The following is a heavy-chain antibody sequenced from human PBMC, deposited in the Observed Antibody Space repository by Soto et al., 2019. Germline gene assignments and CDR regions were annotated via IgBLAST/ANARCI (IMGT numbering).Heavy chain of an antibody. Sequence: PGGSLRLSCAASGFTFSSYGMHWVRQAPGKGLEWVAVIWYDGSNKYYADSVKGRFTISRDNSKNTLYLQMNSLRAEDTAVYYCARDLRPAAPASWGQGTLVIVSS. J-gene: IGHJ5*02. CDR1: GFTFSSYG. V-gene: IGHV3-33*01. CDR3: ARDLRPAAPAS. D-gene: IGHD6-13*01. CDR2: IWYDGSNK.